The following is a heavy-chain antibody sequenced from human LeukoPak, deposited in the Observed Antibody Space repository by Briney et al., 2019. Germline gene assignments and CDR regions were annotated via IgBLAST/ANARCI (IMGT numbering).Heavy chain of an antibody. V-gene: IGHV3-48*01. D-gene: IGHD3-9*01. CDR2: ISSSSSTI. Sequence: GGSLRLSCAASGFTFSSYSMNWVRQAPGKGLEWVSYISSSSSTIYYADSVKGRFTISRDNAKNSLYLQMNSLRAEDTDVYYCARDRRRYFDWAPFDYWGQGTLVTVSS. J-gene: IGHJ4*02. CDR3: ARDRRRYFDWAPFDY. CDR1: GFTFSSYS.